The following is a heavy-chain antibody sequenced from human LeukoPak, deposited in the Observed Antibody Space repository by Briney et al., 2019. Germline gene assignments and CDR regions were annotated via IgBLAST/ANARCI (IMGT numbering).Heavy chain of an antibody. Sequence: GASLRLSCAASGFTFSDYYMSWIRHAPGKGLEWVSYISSSVSTIYYADSVKSRFSISRDNATNSLYLQMNSLRAEDTAVYYCARAWFYDSSCYEINYWGQGTLVTVSS. J-gene: IGHJ4*02. CDR1: GFTFSDYY. V-gene: IGHV3-11*01. CDR3: ARAWFYDSSCYEINY. CDR2: ISSSVSTI. D-gene: IGHD3-22*01.